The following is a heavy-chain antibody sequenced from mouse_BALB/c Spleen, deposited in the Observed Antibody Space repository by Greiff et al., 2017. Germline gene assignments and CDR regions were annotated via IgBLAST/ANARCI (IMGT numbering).Heavy chain of an antibody. CDR1: GFTFTDYY. CDR3: GPGYAMDY. J-gene: IGHJ4*01. V-gene: IGHV7-3*02. Sequence: EVKVVESGGGLVQPGGSLRLSCATSGFTFTDYYMSWVRQHPGKALEWLGFIRNKANGYTTEYSASVKGRFTISRDNSQSILYLQMNTLRAEDSATYYCGPGYAMDYWGQGTSVTVSS. CDR2: IRNKANGYTT.